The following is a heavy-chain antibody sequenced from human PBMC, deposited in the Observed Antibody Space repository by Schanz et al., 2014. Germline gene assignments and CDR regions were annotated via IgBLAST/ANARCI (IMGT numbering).Heavy chain of an antibody. CDR3: ARGGGPEDVFDI. D-gene: IGHD5-12*01. Sequence: QVQLVQSGAEVKKPGSSMKVSCKASGYTFTSYAFSWVRQAPGQGLEWMGRIIPIHGIVNYAQRFQDRVRITADKSTSTAYMELSSLRSDDTAVYYCARGGGPEDVFDIWGQGTILTVSS. CDR1: GYTFTSYA. J-gene: IGHJ3*02. V-gene: IGHV1-69*04. CDR2: IIPIHGIV.